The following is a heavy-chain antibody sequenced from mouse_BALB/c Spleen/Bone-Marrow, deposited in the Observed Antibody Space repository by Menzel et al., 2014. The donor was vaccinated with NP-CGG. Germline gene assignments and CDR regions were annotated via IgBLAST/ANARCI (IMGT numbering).Heavy chain of an antibody. CDR2: IFPGDGDT. J-gene: IGHJ4*01. V-gene: IGHV1-82*01. CDR1: GYAFSSSW. CDR3: ARSDGYRAIDY. D-gene: IGHD2-3*01. Sequence: QVQLKESGPELVKPGASVKISCKASGYAFSSSWMNWVKQRPGQGLEWIGRIFPGDGDTYYNGRFKGKATLTADKSSSTAYMQLSGLTSVDSAVYFCARSDGYRAIDYWGQGTSVTISS.